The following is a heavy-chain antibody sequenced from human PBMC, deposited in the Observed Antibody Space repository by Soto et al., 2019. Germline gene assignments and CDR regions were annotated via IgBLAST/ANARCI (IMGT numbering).Heavy chain of an antibody. CDR1: GFTFSTYG. CDR3: AKEPLAMTVVVADYFDS. D-gene: IGHD2-15*01. CDR2: ISYDGGSK. Sequence: QVQLVESGGGVVQPGKSLRLSCAASGFTFSTYGIHWVRQAPVKGLEWVALISYDGGSKYYGDSVKGRVIISRDNSHNAGSLQVNGLRADDTDVYLCAKEPLAMTVVVADYFDSWGQGALVTVSS. J-gene: IGHJ4*02. V-gene: IGHV3-30*18.